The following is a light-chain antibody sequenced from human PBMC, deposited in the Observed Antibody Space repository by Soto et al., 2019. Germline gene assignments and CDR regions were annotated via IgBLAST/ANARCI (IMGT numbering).Light chain of an antibody. CDR1: SSDVGGYNY. CDR2: DVS. CDR3: SSYTSSGTLD. Sequence: QSVLTQPASVSGSPGQSITISCTGTSSDVGGYNYVSWYQQHPGKAPKLMIYDVSNRPSGVSNRFSGSKSGNTASLTISGLQAEVEADYYCSSYTSSGTLDFGTGTKVTVL. V-gene: IGLV2-14*01. J-gene: IGLJ1*01.